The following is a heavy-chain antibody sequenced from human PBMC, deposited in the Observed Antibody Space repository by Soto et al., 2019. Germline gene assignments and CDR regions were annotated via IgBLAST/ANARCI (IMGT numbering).Heavy chain of an antibody. V-gene: IGHV4-31*03. D-gene: IGHD3-10*01. Sequence: QVQLQESGPGLVKPSQTLSLTCTVSGGSISRGGYYWSWIRQHPGKGLEWIGYIYYSGSTSYNPSLKSRVTISIDTSKNQFSLKLSSVSAADTAVYYCARDGGYGSGSYRFDYWGQGTLVTVSS. CDR3: ARDGGYGSGSYRFDY. CDR2: IYYSGST. J-gene: IGHJ4*02. CDR1: GGSISRGGYY.